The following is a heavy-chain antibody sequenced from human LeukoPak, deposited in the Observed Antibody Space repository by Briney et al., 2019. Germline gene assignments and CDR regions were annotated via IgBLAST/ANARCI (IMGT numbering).Heavy chain of an antibody. Sequence: GYGDSVKGRFTISRDNAKNSLYLQMNSLRAEDTALYYCAKNWGSFSWYFALWGRGTLVTVSS. CDR3: AKNWGSFSWYFAL. J-gene: IGHJ2*01. D-gene: IGHD2/OR15-2a*01. V-gene: IGHV3-20*03.